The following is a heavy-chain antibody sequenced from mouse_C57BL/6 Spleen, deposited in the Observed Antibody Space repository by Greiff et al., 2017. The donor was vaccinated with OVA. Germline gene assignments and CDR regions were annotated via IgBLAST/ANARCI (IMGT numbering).Heavy chain of an antibody. CDR1: GFTFSNYW. D-gene: IGHD3-3*01. J-gene: IGHJ3*01. CDR2: IRLKSDNYAT. V-gene: IGHV6-3*01. Sequence: EVLLVASGGGLVQPGGSMKLSCVASGFTFSNYWMNWVRQSPEKGLEWVAQIRLKSDNYATHYAESVKGRFTISRDDSKSSVYLQMNNLRAEDTGIYYYTGGWDWFAYWGQGTLVTVSA. CDR3: TGGWDWFAY.